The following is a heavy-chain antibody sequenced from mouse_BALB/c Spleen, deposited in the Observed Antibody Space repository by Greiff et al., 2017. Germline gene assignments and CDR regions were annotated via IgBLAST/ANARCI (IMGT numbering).Heavy chain of an antibody. J-gene: IGHJ2*01. D-gene: IGHD6-1*01. Sequence: EVQGVESGGDLVKPGGSLKLSCAASGFTFSSYGMSWVRQTPDKRLEWVATISSGGSYTYYPDSVKGRFTISRDNAKNTLYLQMSSLKSEDTAMYYCAREARQYYFDYWGQGTTLTVSA. CDR2: ISSGGSYT. CDR1: GFTFSSYG. CDR3: AREARQYYFDY. V-gene: IGHV5-6*01.